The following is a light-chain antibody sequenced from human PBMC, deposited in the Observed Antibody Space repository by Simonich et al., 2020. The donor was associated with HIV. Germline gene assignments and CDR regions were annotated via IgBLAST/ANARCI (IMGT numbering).Light chain of an antibody. CDR1: SSDVGSYNL. CDR2: EGS. J-gene: IGLJ2*01. CDR3: CSYAGSSTWI. V-gene: IGLV2-23*01. Sequence: QSALTQPASLSGSPGQSITISCTGTSSDVGSYNLVSWYQQHPGKAPKLMIYEGSKRPSVVSNRCSGSKSGNTASLTISGLQAEDEADYYCCSYAGSSTWIFGGGTKLTVL.